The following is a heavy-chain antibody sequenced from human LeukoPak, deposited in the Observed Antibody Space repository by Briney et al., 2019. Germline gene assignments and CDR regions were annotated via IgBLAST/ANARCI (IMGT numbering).Heavy chain of an antibody. CDR2: ISGSGGNT. V-gene: IGHV3-23*01. Sequence: GGSLRLSCAASGSTFSSYAMNWVRQAPGKGLEWVSSISGSGGNTYYADSVKGRFTISRDNSKNTLYLQMNSLRAEDTAVYYCAKDPGAAAGSDYWGQGTLVTVSS. CDR3: AKDPGAAAGSDY. CDR1: GSTFSSYA. D-gene: IGHD6-13*01. J-gene: IGHJ4*02.